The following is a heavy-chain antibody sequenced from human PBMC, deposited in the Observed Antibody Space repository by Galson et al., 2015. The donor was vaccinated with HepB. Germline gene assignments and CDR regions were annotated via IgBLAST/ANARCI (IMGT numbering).Heavy chain of an antibody. D-gene: IGHD3-3*01. J-gene: IGHJ4*02. CDR3: ARELSWSGRDY. CDR1: GFTFGSYG. V-gene: IGHV3-33*08. CDR2: IWYDGSNK. Sequence: SLRLSCAASGFTFGSYGMHWVRQAPGKGLEWVAVIWYDGSNKYYADSVKGRFTISRDNSKNTLYLQMNSLRAEDTAVYYCARELSWSGRDYWGQGTLVIVSS.